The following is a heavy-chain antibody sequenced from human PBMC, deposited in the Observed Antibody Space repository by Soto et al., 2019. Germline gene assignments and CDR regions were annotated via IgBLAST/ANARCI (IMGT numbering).Heavy chain of an antibody. CDR2: IDPSDSQT. CDR3: ARQIYDSDTGPNFQYYFDS. J-gene: IGHJ4*02. D-gene: IGHD3-22*01. V-gene: IGHV5-10-1*01. CDR1: GYSFAGYW. Sequence: GESLKISCKASGYSFAGYWIAWVRQKPGKGLEWMGRIDPSDSQTYYSPSFRGHVTISATKSITTVFLQWSSLRASDTAMYYCARQIYDSDTGPNFQYYFDSWGQGTQVTVSS.